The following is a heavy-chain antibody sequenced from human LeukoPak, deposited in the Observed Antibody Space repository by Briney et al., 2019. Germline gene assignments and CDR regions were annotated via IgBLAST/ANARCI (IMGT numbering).Heavy chain of an antibody. CDR1: GVSFSGYY. D-gene: IGHD1-1*01. CDR2: INHSGST. Sequence: SETLSLTCAVYGVSFSGYYWSWIRQPPGKGLEWIGEINHSGSTNYNPSLKSRVTISVDTSKNQFSLKLSSVTAADTAVYYCARRSGYGYFQHWGQGTLVTVSS. J-gene: IGHJ1*01. CDR3: ARRSGYGYFQH. V-gene: IGHV4-34*01.